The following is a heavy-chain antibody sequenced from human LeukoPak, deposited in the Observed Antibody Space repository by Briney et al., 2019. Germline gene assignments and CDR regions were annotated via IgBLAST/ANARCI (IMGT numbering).Heavy chain of an antibody. CDR2: IYFSGST. J-gene: IGHJ4*02. Sequence: SETLSLTCTVSGGSINSSSYYWGWIRQPPGKGLEWIGNIYFSGSTYYNPSLKSRATISVDTSKNQFSLKLSSVTAADTAVYYCARHTSRSSSWYYFDYWGQGTLVTVSS. CDR3: ARHTSRSSSWYYFDY. CDR1: GGSINSSSYY. V-gene: IGHV4-39*01. D-gene: IGHD6-13*01.